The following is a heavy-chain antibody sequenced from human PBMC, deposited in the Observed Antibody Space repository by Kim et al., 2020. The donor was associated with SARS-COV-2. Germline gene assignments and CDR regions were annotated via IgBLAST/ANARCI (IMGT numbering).Heavy chain of an antibody. D-gene: IGHD2-15*01. CDR1: GFTFSSYA. CDR3: AKDGCRVVVAATCGMDG. V-gene: IGHV3-23*01. J-gene: IGHJ6*02. CDR2: ISGSGGST. Sequence: GGSLRLSCAASGFTFSSYAMSWVRQAPGKGLDWVSAISGSGGSTYYADSVKGRFTISRDNSKNTLYLQMNSLRAEDTAVYYCAKDGCRVVVAATCGMDGWGQGTTVTVSS.